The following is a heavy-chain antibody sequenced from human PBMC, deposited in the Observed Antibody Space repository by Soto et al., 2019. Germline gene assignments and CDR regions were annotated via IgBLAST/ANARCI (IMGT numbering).Heavy chain of an antibody. V-gene: IGHV2-26*01. CDR1: GFSLTTGRMG. CDR2: IFSDAER. Sequence: SGPTLVNPTETLTLTCNVSGFSLTTGRMGVSWIRQPPGKALEWLAHIFSDAERSYSRSLQGRLTVSKVGSGSHVVLTMANMDPVDTGTYFCVRMNAESYSSYYAMDVWGQGTTVTVSS. D-gene: IGHD3-10*01. J-gene: IGHJ6*02. CDR3: VRMNAESYSSYYAMDV.